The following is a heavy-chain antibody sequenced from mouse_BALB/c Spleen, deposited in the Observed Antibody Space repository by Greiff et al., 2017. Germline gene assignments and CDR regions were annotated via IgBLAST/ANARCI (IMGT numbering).Heavy chain of an antibody. J-gene: IGHJ3*01. D-gene: IGHD2-4*01. Sequence: VQLQQSGAELARPGASVKMSCKASGYTFTSYTMHWVKQRPGQGLEWIGYINPSSGYTNYNQKFKDKATLTADKSSSTAYMQLSSLTSEDSAVYYCARSDDYDVWFAYWGQGTLVTVSA. CDR1: GYTFTSYT. CDR2: INPSSGYT. CDR3: ARSDDYDVWFAY. V-gene: IGHV1-4*01.